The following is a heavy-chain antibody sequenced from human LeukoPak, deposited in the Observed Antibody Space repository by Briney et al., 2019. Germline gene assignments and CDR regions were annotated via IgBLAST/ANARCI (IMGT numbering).Heavy chain of an antibody. D-gene: IGHD1-26*01. V-gene: IGHV4-34*01. CDR3: ARQRKIVGATLDY. CDR1: GGSFSGHY. CDR2: INHSGST. J-gene: IGHJ4*02. Sequence: SETLSLTCAVYGGSFSGHYWSWIRQPPGKGLEWIGEINHSGSTNYNPSLKSRVTISVDTSKNQFSLKLSSVTAADTAVYYCARQRKIVGATLDYWGQGTLVTVSS.